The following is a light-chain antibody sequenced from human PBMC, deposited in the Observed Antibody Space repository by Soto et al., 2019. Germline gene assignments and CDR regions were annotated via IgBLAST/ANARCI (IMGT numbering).Light chain of an antibody. CDR3: AAWDDSLNGPV. Sequence: QSVLTQPPSASGTPGQRVSISCSGSSSTIGSNSVNWYQQLPGTAPKLLIYSNNQRPSGVPDRISGSKSGTSASLAISGLQSEDEADYYCAAWDDSLNGPVFGTGTKVTVL. V-gene: IGLV1-44*01. J-gene: IGLJ1*01. CDR1: SSTIGSNS. CDR2: SNN.